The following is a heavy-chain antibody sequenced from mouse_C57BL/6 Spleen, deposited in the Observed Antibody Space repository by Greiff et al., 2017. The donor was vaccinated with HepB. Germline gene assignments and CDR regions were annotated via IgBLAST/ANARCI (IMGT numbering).Heavy chain of an antibody. CDR1: GFTFSDYG. D-gene: IGHD1-1*01. V-gene: IGHV5-17*01. CDR3: ARPYYYGSSYGAMDY. Sequence: EVKLVESGGDLVKPGGSLKLSCAASGFTFSDYGMHWVRQAPEKGLEWVAYISSGSSTIYYADTVKGRFTISRDNAKNTLFLQMTSLRSEDTAMYYCARPYYYGSSYGAMDYWGQGTSVTVSS. J-gene: IGHJ4*01. CDR2: ISSGSSTI.